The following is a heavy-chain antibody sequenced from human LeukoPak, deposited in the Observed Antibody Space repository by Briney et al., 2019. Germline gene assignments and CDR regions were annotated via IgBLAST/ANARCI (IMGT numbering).Heavy chain of an antibody. CDR2: IYYSGIT. CDR3: ARQGTSIVGATIDY. CDR1: GGSIRGSTYY. V-gene: IGHV4-39*01. Sequence: SETLSLTCTVSGGSIRGSTYYWGWIRQLPGKGLEWIGNIYYSGITYYNPSLKSRVTIYVDTSKNQFSLKLTSVTAADTALYYCARQGTSIVGATIDYWGQGTLVTVSS. D-gene: IGHD1-26*01. J-gene: IGHJ4*02.